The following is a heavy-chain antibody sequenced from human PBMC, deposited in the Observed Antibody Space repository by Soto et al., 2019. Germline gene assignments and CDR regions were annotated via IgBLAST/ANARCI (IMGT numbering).Heavy chain of an antibody. CDR2: INPNSGGT. D-gene: IGHD3-10*01. V-gene: IGHV1-2*04. J-gene: IGHJ5*02. Sequence: GASLKVSCKASGYTFTGYYMHWVRQAPGQGLEWMGWINPNSGGTNYAQKFQGWVTMTRDTSISTAYMELSRLRSDDTAVYYCARDHPDYYGSGSYYNPWGRGTLVTVSS. CDR1: GYTFTGYY. CDR3: ARDHPDYYGSGSYYNP.